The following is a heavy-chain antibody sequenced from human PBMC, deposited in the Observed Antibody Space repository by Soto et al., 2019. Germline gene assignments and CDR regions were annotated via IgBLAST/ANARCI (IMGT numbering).Heavy chain of an antibody. CDR2: ISGSGGST. D-gene: IGHD3-3*01. J-gene: IGHJ4*02. V-gene: IGHV3-23*01. CDR3: AKGSVRFLEWLHRPANYYFDY. CDR1: GFTFSSYA. Sequence: GGSLRLSCAASGFTFSSYAMSWVRQAPGKGLEWVSAISGSGGSTYYADSVKGRFTISRDNSKNTLYLQMNSLRAEDTAVYYCAKGSVRFLEWLHRPANYYFDYWGQGTLVTVSS.